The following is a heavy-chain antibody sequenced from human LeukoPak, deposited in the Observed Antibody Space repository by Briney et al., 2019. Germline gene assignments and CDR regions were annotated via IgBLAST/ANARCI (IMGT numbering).Heavy chain of an antibody. D-gene: IGHD2-15*01. CDR1: GGSISTYY. Sequence: ASETLSLTCTVSGGSISTYYWTWLRQPAGKGLEWLGRISTSGSTNYNPSLKSRLTMSVDTSKNQSSLKLSPVTAADTAVYFCARLEYCSGGTCYGDSWGQGILVTVSS. CDR2: ISTSGST. CDR3: ARLEYCSGGTCYGDS. V-gene: IGHV4-4*07. J-gene: IGHJ5*01.